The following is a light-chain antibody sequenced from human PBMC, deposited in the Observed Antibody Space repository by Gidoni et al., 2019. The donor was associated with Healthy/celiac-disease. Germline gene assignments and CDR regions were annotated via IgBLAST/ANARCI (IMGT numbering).Light chain of an antibody. Sequence: EIVLAQSPGTLSLPPGERATLSCRASQSANTYLAWYQQRPGQTPRLLIFDASSRATGIPARFSGSGSGTDFTLTISRLEPQDFAVYYCQQYASSPLTFGQGTRLEIK. J-gene: IGKJ5*01. V-gene: IGKV3-20*01. CDR2: DAS. CDR3: QQYASSPLT. CDR1: QSANTY.